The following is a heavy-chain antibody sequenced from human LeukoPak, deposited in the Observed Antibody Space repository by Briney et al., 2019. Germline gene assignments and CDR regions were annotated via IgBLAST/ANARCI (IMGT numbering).Heavy chain of an antibody. V-gene: IGHV3-23*01. Sequence: GGSLRLSCAASGFSFNNYAMIWVRQAPGKGLEWDSAIGGSGTSTFYADSVKGRFTISRDNSKNTLYLQMNSLRAEDTAVYYCAKTSLGHPPYYCTMDVWGQGTTVTVSS. D-gene: IGHD7-27*01. CDR3: AKTSLGHPPYYCTMDV. CDR2: IGGSGTST. CDR1: GFSFNNYA. J-gene: IGHJ6*02.